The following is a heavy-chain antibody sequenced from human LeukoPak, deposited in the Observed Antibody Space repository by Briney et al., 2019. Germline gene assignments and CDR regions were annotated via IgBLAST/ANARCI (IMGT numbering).Heavy chain of an antibody. Sequence: ASVKVSCKASGYTFTGHYLHWVRQAPGQGLEWMGWINPNSGGTNYAQKFQGRVTMTRDTSISTAYMELSRLRSDDTAVYYCARVGTGYCSSTSCYLIGWFDPWGQGTLVTVSS. V-gene: IGHV1-2*02. CDR2: INPNSGGT. CDR1: GYTFTGHY. D-gene: IGHD2-2*01. J-gene: IGHJ5*02. CDR3: ARVGTGYCSSTSCYLIGWFDP.